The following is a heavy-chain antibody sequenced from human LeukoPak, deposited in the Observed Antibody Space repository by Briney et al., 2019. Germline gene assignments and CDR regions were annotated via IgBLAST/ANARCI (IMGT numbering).Heavy chain of an antibody. V-gene: IGHV1-8*03. CDR3: ARGRSWYSFYNWFDP. CDR2: MNPNSGNT. Sequence: ASVKVSCKASGYTLTSYDINWVRQATGQGLEWMGWMNPNSGNTGYAQKFQGRVTITRNTSISTAYMELSSLRSEDTAVYYCARGRSWYSFYNWFDPWGQGTLVTVSS. CDR1: GYTLTSYD. D-gene: IGHD6-13*01. J-gene: IGHJ5*02.